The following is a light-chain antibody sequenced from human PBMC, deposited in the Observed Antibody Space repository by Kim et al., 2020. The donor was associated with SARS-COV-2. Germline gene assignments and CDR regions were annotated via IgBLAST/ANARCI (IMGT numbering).Light chain of an antibody. CDR1: QSVSSSY. CDR3: QQYGSSPRT. J-gene: IGKJ2*01. Sequence: EIVLTQSPGTLSLSPGERATLSCRASQSVSSSYLDWCQQKPGQAPRILIHGASSRATGIPDRFSGSGSGTDFSLTISRLEPEDFAVYYCQQYGSSPRTFGQGTKLEI. V-gene: IGKV3-20*01. CDR2: GAS.